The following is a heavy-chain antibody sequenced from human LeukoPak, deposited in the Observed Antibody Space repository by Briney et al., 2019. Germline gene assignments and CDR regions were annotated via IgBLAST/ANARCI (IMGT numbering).Heavy chain of an antibody. CDR2: ISYSGST. D-gene: IGHD6-19*01. V-gene: IGHV4-30-4*01. Sequence: SETLSLTCTVSGGSISSGDYYWSWIRQPPGKGLEWIGYISYSGSTYYNPSLKSRVTISVDTSKNQFSLKLSSVTAADTAVYYCARTHSSGWYYFDYWGQGTLVTVSS. CDR1: GGSISSGDYY. CDR3: ARTHSSGWYYFDY. J-gene: IGHJ4*02.